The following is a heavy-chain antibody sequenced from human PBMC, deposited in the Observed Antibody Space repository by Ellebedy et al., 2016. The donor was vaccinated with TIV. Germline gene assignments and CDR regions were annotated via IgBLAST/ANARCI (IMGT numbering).Heavy chain of an antibody. J-gene: IGHJ3*02. CDR2: ISGSGGAT. V-gene: IGHV3-23*01. Sequence: ASGFTFSGYAMAWVRQAPGKGLEWCSAISGSGGATYYADSVKGRFTISRDNSKNTLFLQMNSLRAEDTAVYYCAAVQYWEAVFYMWGQGTMVTVSS. D-gene: IGHD2-8*02. CDR1: GFTFSGYA. CDR3: AAVQYWEAVFYM.